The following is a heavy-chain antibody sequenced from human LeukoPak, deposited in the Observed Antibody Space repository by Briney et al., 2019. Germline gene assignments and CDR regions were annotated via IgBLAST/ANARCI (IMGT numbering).Heavy chain of an antibody. J-gene: IGHJ6*02. CDR3: AKDRGSGGTYYYGMDV. V-gene: IGHV3-9*01. Sequence: PGGSLRLSCAASGFTFDDYAMHWVRQAPGKGLEWVSGISWNSGSIGYADSVKGRFTISRDNAKNSLYLQMNSLRAEDTALYYCAKDRGSGGTYYYGMDVWGQGTTVTVSS. CDR1: GFTFDDYA. CDR2: ISWNSGSI. D-gene: IGHD2-15*01.